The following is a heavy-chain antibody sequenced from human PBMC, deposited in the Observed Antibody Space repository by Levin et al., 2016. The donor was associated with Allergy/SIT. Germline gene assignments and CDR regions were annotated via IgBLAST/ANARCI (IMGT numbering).Heavy chain of an antibody. CDR2: ISIASSAT. CDR3: ARPRYAFYAMDV. Sequence: GGSLRLSCAASGFPFNTYSMNWVRQAPGKGLEWVAYISIASSATYYADSVKGRFTISRDNARNSLDLQMNSLRAEDTAVYYCARPRYAFYAMDVWGQGTTVIVS. CDR1: GFPFNTYS. D-gene: IGHD5-12*01. J-gene: IGHJ6*02. V-gene: IGHV3-48*01.